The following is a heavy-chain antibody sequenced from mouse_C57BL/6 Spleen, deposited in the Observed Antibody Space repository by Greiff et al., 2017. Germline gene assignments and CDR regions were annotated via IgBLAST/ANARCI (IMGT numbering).Heavy chain of an antibody. Sequence: EVQRVESGGGLVQPGGSLSLSCAASGFTFTDYYMSWVRQPPGKALEWLGFIRNKANGYTTEYSASVKGRFTISRDNSQSILYLQMNALRAEDSATYYCARLRDSAWFAYWGQGTLVTVSA. CDR3: ARLRDSAWFAY. D-gene: IGHD3-3*01. CDR2: IRNKANGYTT. J-gene: IGHJ3*01. V-gene: IGHV7-3*01. CDR1: GFTFTDYY.